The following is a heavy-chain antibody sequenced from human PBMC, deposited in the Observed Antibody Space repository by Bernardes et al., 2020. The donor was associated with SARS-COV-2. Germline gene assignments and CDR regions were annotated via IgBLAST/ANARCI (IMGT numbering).Heavy chain of an antibody. CDR2: ISGSGSTI. CDR1: GVTFRDYY. Sequence: GGAPRLSCAASGVTFRDYYMSWVRQAPGEGLEWVSYISGSGSTIAYADSVKGRFTISRDNAKNSLYLQMNSLRAEDTAVYYCARVQNGGIGPWGQGTLVTVSS. V-gene: IGHV3-11*01. J-gene: IGHJ4*02. CDR3: ARVQNGGIGP. D-gene: IGHD6-13*01.